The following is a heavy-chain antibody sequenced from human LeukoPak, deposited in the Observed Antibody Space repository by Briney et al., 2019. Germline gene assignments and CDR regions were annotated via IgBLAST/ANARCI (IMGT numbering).Heavy chain of an antibody. Sequence: SVKVSCKASGGTFSSYAISWVRQAPGQGLECMGGIIPIFGTANYAQKFQGRVTITTDESTSTAYMELSSLRSEDTAVYYCARGPYYDFWSGYYSAGHYYYYYMDVWGKGTTVTVSS. V-gene: IGHV1-69*05. CDR2: IIPIFGTA. J-gene: IGHJ6*03. D-gene: IGHD3-3*01. CDR1: GGTFSSYA. CDR3: ARGPYYDFWSGYYSAGHYYYYYMDV.